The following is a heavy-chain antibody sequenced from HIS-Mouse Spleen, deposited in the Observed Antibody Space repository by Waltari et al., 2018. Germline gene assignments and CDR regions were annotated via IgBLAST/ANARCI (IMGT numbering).Heavy chain of an antibody. CDR3: AREKGYYGSGSYYYYYYGMGV. D-gene: IGHD3-10*01. CDR2: IYYSGST. J-gene: IGHJ6*02. V-gene: IGHV4-31*03. CDR1: GGSISSGGYH. Sequence: QVQLQESGPGLVKPSQTLSLTCTVSGGSISSGGYHWSWIRQHPGKGLEWIGYIYYSGSTYYNPSLKSRVTISVDTSKNQFSLKLSSVTAADTAVYYCAREKGYYGSGSYYYYYYGMGVWGQGTTVTVSS.